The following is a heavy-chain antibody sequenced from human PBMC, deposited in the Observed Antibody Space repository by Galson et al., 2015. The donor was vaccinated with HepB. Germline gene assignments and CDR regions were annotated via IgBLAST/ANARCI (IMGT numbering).Heavy chain of an antibody. V-gene: IGHV3-33*01. CDR2: IWYDGSNK. J-gene: IGHJ3*02. D-gene: IGHD6-19*01. CDR3: ARERAGYSSGWYAFDI. CDR1: GFTFSSYG. Sequence: SLRLSCAASGFTFSSYGMHWVRQAPGKGLEWVAVIWYDGSNKYYADSVKGRFTISRDNSKNTLYLQMNSLRAEDTAVYYCARERAGYSSGWYAFDIWGQGTMVTVSS.